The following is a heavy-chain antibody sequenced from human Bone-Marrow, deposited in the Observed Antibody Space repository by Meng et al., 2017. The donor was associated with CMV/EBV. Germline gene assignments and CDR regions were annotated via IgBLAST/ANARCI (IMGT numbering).Heavy chain of an antibody. Sequence: ASVKVSCKASGYTFTSYYMHWVRQAPGQGLEWMGIINPSGGSTSYAQKFQGRVTMTRDTSTSTAYMELSRLRSDDTAVYYCARGGRHDAFDIWGQGTMVTVSS. CDR2: INPSGGST. CDR3: ARGGRHDAFDI. J-gene: IGHJ3*02. D-gene: IGHD1-26*01. V-gene: IGHV1-46*01. CDR1: GYTFTSYY.